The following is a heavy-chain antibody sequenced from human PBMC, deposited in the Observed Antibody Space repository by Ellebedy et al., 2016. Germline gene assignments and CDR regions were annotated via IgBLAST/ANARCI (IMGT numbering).Heavy chain of an antibody. D-gene: IGHD2-2*01. Sequence: GSLRLSXTVSGGSISSHYWSWIRQPAGKGLEWLGRIETSGSTNYNPALKGRVTMSVDTSKNQFSLKLNSVTAADTAVYFCARDKGSSSWRYYYGMDVWGQGTTVIVAS. CDR1: GGSISSHY. CDR3: ARDKGSSSWRYYYGMDV. V-gene: IGHV4-4*07. J-gene: IGHJ6*02. CDR2: IETSGST.